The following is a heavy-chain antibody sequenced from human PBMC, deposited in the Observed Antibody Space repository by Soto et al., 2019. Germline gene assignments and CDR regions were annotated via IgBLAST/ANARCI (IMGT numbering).Heavy chain of an antibody. Sequence: PGGSLRLSCAASGFTFTRYSMNWVRQAPGKGLEWVASISSTTNYIYYGESLKGRLTISRDNAKNSMYLQMNTLRAEDTAVYYCARESEDLSSNLDYWGQGTLVPVSS. CDR2: ISSTTNYI. CDR1: GFTFTRYS. V-gene: IGHV3-21*06. J-gene: IGHJ4*02. CDR3: ARESEDLSSNLDY.